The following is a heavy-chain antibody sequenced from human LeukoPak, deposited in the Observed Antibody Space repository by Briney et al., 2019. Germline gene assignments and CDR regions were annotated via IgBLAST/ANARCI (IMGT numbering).Heavy chain of an antibody. V-gene: IGHV4-39*01. CDR1: GGSISSSSYY. J-gene: IGHJ5*02. CDR3: ARYSGSSDWFDP. D-gene: IGHD6-6*01. CDR2: IYYSGST. Sequence: SETLSLTCTVSGGSISSSSYYWGWIRQPPGKGLEWIGSIYYSGSTYYNPSLKSRVTISVDTSKNQFSLKLSSVTAADTAVYYCARYSGSSDWFDPWGQGTLVTVSS.